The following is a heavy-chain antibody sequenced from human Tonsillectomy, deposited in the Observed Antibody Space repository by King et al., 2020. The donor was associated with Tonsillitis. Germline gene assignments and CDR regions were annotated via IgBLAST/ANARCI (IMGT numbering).Heavy chain of an antibody. V-gene: IGHV4-30-4*01. D-gene: IGHD3-22*01. CDR3: AGYYGSSGYYYVHWFDP. J-gene: IGHJ5*02. Sequence: LQLQESGPGLVKPSQTLSLTCTVSGGSISSGDYYWSWIRQPPGKGLEWIGYIYYSGSTYYNPSLKSRVTISVDTSKNQFSLKLSSVTAADTAVYYCAGYYGSSGYYYVHWFDPWGQGTLVTVSS. CDR2: IYYSGST. CDR1: GGSISSGDYY.